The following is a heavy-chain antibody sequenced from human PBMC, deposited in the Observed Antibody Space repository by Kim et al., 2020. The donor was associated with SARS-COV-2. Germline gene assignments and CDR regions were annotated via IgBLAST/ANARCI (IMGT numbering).Heavy chain of an antibody. CDR1: GFTFGDYA. V-gene: IGHV3-49*03. CDR2: IRSKAYGGTT. D-gene: IGHD6-19*01. CDR3: TRDDRSSGWYFLSGRDTFDY. Sequence: GGSLRLSCTASGFTFGDYAMSWFRQAPGKGLEWVGFIRSKAYGGTTEYAASVKGRFTISRDDSKSIAYLQMNSLKTEDTAVYYCTRDDRSSGWYFLSGRDTFDYWGQGTLVTVSS. J-gene: IGHJ4*02.